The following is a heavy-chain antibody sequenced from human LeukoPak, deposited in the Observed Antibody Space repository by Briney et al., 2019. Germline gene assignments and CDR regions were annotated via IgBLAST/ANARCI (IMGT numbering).Heavy chain of an antibody. Sequence: SETLSLTCSVSGGSINDYYWSWIRQSPGKGLEWLGYIYYTGSTNYNPSLKSRVTMSVDTSKNQFSLKVTSVTAADTAIYYCARRGPGEHLFDFWGQGIPVTVSS. CDR1: GGSINDYY. J-gene: IGHJ4*02. V-gene: IGHV4-59*01. CDR2: IYYTGST. D-gene: IGHD1/OR15-1a*01. CDR3: ARRGPGEHLFDF.